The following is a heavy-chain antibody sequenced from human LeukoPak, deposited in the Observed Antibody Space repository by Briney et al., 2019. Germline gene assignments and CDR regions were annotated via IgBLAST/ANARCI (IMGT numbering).Heavy chain of an antibody. D-gene: IGHD2/OR15-2a*01. Sequence: GGSLRLSCAASGFTQSNHWMTWVRQVPGRGPEWVANVNRDGSETYYLDSVKGRFTISKDNAKNSLYLQMNSLRAEDTALYHCARSNGMDVWGQGTTVIVSS. CDR1: GFTQSNHW. CDR2: VNRDGSET. J-gene: IGHJ6*02. V-gene: IGHV3-7*03. CDR3: ARSNGMDV.